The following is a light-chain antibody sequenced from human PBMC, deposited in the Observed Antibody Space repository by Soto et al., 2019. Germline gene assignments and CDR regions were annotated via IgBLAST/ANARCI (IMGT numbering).Light chain of an antibody. CDR2: DAS. CDR3: EQRSNWPIT. Sequence: EIVLTWTQGTLSLSAEERATLSRRTSQSARTFLAWYQQKPGQAPRLLIYDASNRATGIPARFSGSGSGTDFTLTISTLESEYFAVYNCEQRSNWPITFGQGTRLEI. V-gene: IGKV3-11*01. CDR1: QSARTF. J-gene: IGKJ5*01.